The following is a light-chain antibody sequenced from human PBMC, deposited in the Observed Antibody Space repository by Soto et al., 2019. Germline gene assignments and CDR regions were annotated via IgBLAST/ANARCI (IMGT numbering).Light chain of an antibody. V-gene: IGKV3-11*01. CDR1: QSVDKY. CDR3: QQRRSWPPIT. CDR2: DGS. Sequence: ETVLTQSPATLSLSPGERATLSCRASQSVDKYVAWYQQKLGQAPRILIHDGSNRATGIPARFSGSGSGTDFTLTISSLEPEDSAVYYCQQRRSWPPITFGQGTRLEIK. J-gene: IGKJ5*01.